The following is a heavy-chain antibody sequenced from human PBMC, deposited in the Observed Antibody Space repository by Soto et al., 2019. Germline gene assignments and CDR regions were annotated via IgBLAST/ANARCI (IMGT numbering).Heavy chain of an antibody. Sequence: ASVKVSCKASGYTFTSYGISWVRQAPGQGLEWMGWISAYNGNTNYAQKLQGRVTMTTDTSTSTAYMELRSLRSDDTAVYYCARSFYNWNYWDAFDIWGQGTMVTVSS. D-gene: IGHD1-7*01. J-gene: IGHJ3*02. CDR3: ARSFYNWNYWDAFDI. V-gene: IGHV1-18*01. CDR2: ISAYNGNT. CDR1: GYTFTSYG.